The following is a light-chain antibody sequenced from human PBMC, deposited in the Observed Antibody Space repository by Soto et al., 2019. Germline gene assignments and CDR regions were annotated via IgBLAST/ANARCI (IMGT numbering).Light chain of an antibody. CDR1: QSVRSD. V-gene: IGKV3-15*01. CDR2: GAS. Sequence: EIVMTQSPATLSVSPGERATLSCRASQSVRSDLAWYQQRPGKAPRLLIYGASTRATGIPARFSGSGSGKEFTLTISRLQPEDFEVYYCQQYNSWFRTFGQGTKVEIK. CDR3: QQYNSWFRT. J-gene: IGKJ1*01.